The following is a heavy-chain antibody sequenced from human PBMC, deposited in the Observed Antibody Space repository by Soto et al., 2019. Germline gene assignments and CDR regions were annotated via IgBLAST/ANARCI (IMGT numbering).Heavy chain of an antibody. Sequence: GGALRLSCEASGLTFSSYAMSWVRQARGKGLEWVSAISGSGGSTYYADSVKGRFTISRDNSKNTLYLQMKSLRAEDTAVYYCAKAHDSSGDYLGYYYGMDVWGQGTTVTVSS. CDR1: GLTFSSYA. D-gene: IGHD3-22*01. CDR3: AKAHDSSGDYLGYYYGMDV. V-gene: IGHV3-23*01. J-gene: IGHJ6*02. CDR2: ISGSGGST.